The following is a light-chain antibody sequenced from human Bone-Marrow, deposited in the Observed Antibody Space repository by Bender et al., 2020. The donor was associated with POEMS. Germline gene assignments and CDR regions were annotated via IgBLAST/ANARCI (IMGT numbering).Light chain of an antibody. V-gene: IGLV3-10*01. CDR1: ALPKKF. J-gene: IGLJ1*01. Sequence: SYELTQPPSVSVSPGQTARITCSGDALPKKFADWYQQKSGQAPVLVIYEDSKRPSGIPERFSGSSSGTTVTLTISGAQVEDEADYYCYSADSSGHHYVFGTGTKVTVL. CDR3: YSADSSGHHYV. CDR2: EDS.